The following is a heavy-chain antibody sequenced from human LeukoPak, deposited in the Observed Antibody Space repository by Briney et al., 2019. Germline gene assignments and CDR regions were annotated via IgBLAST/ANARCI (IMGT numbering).Heavy chain of an antibody. V-gene: IGHV3-74*01. J-gene: IGHJ3*02. Sequence: PGGSLRLSCAASGFTFSSYWMHWVRQAPGKGLVWVSRINTDGSSTSYADSVKGRFTISRDNAKNTLYLQMNSLRAEDTAVYYCARDSSGYWYAFDIWGQGTMVTVSS. D-gene: IGHD5-12*01. CDR2: INTDGSST. CDR3: ARDSSGYWYAFDI. CDR1: GFTFSSYW.